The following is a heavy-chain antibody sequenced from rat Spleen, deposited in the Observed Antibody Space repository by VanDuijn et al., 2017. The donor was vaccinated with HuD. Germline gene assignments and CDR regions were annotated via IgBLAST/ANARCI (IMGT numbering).Heavy chain of an antibody. CDR1: GLTFSDYY. CDR2: ISYEGSKT. D-gene: IGHD1-2*01. Sequence: EVQLVESGGGLVQPGMSLKLSCAASGLTFSDYYMAWVRQAPKKGLEWVASISYEGSKTYYGDSVKGRFSISRDNAKSTLYLQMNSLRSEDTATYYCARSSSYEGYVMDAWGQGASVTVSS. V-gene: IGHV5-22*01. CDR3: ARSSSYEGYVMDA. J-gene: IGHJ4*01.